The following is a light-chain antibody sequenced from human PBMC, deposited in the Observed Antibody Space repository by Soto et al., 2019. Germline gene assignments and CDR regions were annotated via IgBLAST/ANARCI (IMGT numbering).Light chain of an antibody. CDR1: QSITNNY. Sequence: IVLTQSPGTLSFSPGEIATLSFRASQSITNNYLAWYQQKPGRSHRLLIYGASSRATGIPDRFSGSGSGTDFTLTIRRLDPEDFAVYYCQQYGSTPRTFGQGTKVDI. CDR3: QQYGSTPRT. V-gene: IGKV3-20*01. CDR2: GAS. J-gene: IGKJ1*01.